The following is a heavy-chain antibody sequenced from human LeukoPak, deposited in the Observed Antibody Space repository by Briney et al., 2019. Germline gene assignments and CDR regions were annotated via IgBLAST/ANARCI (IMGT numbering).Heavy chain of an antibody. J-gene: IGHJ4*02. CDR1: GGSSSRHY. Sequence: SETLSLTCTVSGGSSSRHYWSWIRQPPGKGLEWIGYIYYSGSTNYNPSLESRVTISVDTSKNQFSLKLSSVTAADTAVYYCARGGSYYYDSSGYPLGYWGQGILVTVSS. D-gene: IGHD3-22*01. CDR3: ARGGSYYYDSSGYPLGY. CDR2: IYYSGST. V-gene: IGHV4-59*11.